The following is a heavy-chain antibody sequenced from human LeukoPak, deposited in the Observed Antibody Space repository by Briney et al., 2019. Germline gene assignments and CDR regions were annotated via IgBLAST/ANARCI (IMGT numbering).Heavy chain of an antibody. CDR3: ARDEEQWLIPDY. CDR2: ISSSGSTI. Sequence: GGSLRLSCAASGVTFSDYYMSWIRQAPGKGLEWVSYISSSGSTIYYADSVKGRFTISRDNAKNSLYLQMNSLRAEDTAVYYCARDEEQWLIPDYWGQGTLVTVSS. CDR1: GVTFSDYY. J-gene: IGHJ4*02. D-gene: IGHD6-19*01. V-gene: IGHV3-11*01.